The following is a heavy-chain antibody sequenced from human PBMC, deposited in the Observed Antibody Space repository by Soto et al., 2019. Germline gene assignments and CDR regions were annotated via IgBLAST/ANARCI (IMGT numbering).Heavy chain of an antibody. CDR3: ARVSSGWYYFDY. V-gene: IGHV4-59*01. CDR1: GGSISSYY. J-gene: IGHJ4*02. Sequence: SETLSLTCTVSGGSISSYYWSWIRQPPGKGLEWIGYIYYSGSTNYNPSLKSRVTISADTSKNQFSLKLSSVTAADTAVYYCARVSSGWYYFDYWGQGTLVTVSS. CDR2: IYYSGST. D-gene: IGHD6-19*01.